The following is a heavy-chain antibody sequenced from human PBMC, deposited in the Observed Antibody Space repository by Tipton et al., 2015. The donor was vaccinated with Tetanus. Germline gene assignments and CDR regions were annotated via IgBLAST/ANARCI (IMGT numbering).Heavy chain of an antibody. Sequence: QVQLVQSGAEVKKPGASVKVSCKASGYTFTSYYMHWVRQAPGQGLEWMGIINTSGGSTSYAQKFQGRVTMTRDTSTSTVYMELSSLRSEDTAVYYCAREWQQLVFRWYAFDIWGQGTMVTVSS. J-gene: IGHJ3*02. CDR3: AREWQQLVFRWYAFDI. V-gene: IGHV1-46*01. D-gene: IGHD6-13*01. CDR1: GYTFTSYY. CDR2: INTSGGST.